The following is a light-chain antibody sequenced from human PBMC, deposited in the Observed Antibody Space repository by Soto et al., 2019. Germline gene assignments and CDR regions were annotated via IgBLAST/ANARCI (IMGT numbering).Light chain of an antibody. CDR2: DAS. J-gene: IGKJ2*03. V-gene: IGKV1-5*01. CDR3: QQYINYYS. CDR1: QSISTW. Sequence: DIQMTQSPSTLSASVGDRVTITCRASQSISTWLAWYQQKPGKAPKLLIYDASSLESGVPSRFGGGGSGTEFTLTISSLKPDDFAIYYCQQYINYYSFAQGTKVDIK.